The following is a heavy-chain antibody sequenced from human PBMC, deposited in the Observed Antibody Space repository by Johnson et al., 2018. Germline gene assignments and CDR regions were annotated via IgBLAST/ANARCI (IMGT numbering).Heavy chain of an antibody. CDR2: ISTTSSYI. V-gene: IGHV3-21*01. D-gene: IGHD5-18*01. CDR1: GFTFSSYT. CDR3: AREGRDTYGYHNYYYLDV. J-gene: IGHJ6*03. Sequence: VQLVESGGGLVKPGGSLRLSCAASGFTFSSYTMNWVRQAPGKGLEWVSSISTTSSYIYYADSVKGRFIISRDNAKNSLYLQMNSLRAEDTALYYCAREGRDTYGYHNYYYLDVWGKGTTVTVSS.